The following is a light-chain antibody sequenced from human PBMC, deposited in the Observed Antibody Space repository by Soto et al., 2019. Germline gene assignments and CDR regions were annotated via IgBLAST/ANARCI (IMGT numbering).Light chain of an antibody. CDR3: QHLNYYPYT. Sequence: DIQLTQSPSFLSAAVGDRVTIICRASQDISNYLAWYQQKPGKAPKLLIFGAFTWQSGVPSRFSGSGSGTEFTLTISSLQPEDFVIYYCQHLNYYPYTFGQGTKLEIK. J-gene: IGKJ2*01. V-gene: IGKV1-9*01. CDR2: GAF. CDR1: QDISNY.